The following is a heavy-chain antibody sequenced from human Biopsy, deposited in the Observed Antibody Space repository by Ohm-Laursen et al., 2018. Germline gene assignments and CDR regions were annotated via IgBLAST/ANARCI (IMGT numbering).Heavy chain of an antibody. CDR1: GDSIPSYF. V-gene: IGHV4-59*08. J-gene: IGHJ3*01. CDR2: IYYRGNT. D-gene: IGHD3-10*01. CDR3: ARRLPLRGFAFDV. Sequence: TLSLTSTVSGDSIPSYFWNWIRQAPGQGLEWLGNIYYRGNTNYSPSLKSRPTISLDSSKNQFPLNLNSVTATDTAVYYCARRLPLRGFAFDVWGQGTVVTVS.